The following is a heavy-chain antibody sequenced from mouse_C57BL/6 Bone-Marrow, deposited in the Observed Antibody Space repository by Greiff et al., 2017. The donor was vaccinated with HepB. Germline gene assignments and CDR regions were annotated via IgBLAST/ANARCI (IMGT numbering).Heavy chain of an antibody. Sequence: QVQLQQPGAELVKPGASVKMSCKASGYTFTSYWITWVKQRPGQGLEWLGDIYPGSGSTNYNEKFKSKATLTVDTSSSTAYMQLSSLTSEDSAVYYCAREIYYGSSNWYFDVWGTGTTVTVSS. CDR2: IYPGSGST. CDR3: AREIYYGSSNWYFDV. CDR1: GYTFTSYW. J-gene: IGHJ1*03. D-gene: IGHD1-1*01. V-gene: IGHV1-55*01.